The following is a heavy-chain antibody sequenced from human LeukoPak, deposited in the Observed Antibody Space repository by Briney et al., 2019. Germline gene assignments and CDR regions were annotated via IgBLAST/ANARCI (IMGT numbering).Heavy chain of an antibody. CDR3: ARGGSSGPPNPFQH. V-gene: IGHV1-69*13. CDR2: IIPIFGTA. J-gene: IGHJ1*01. CDR1: GYTFTSYY. D-gene: IGHD3-22*01. Sequence: GASVKVSCKASGYTFTSYYMHWVRQAPGQGLEWMGGIIPIFGTANYAQKFQGRVTITADESTSTAYMELSSLRSEDTAVYYCARGGSSGPPNPFQHWGQGTLVTVSS.